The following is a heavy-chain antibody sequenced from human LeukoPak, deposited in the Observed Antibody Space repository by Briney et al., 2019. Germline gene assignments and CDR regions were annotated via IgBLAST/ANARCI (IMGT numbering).Heavy chain of an antibody. CDR1: GFTFSDYY. V-gene: IGHV3-11*04. Sequence: GGSLRLSCAASGFTFSDYYMSWIRQAPGKGLEWVSYISSSGSTIYYADSVKGRFTISRDNAKNSLYLQMNSLRAEDTAVYYCARDRFSYCSSTSCYTFDSWGQGTLVTVSS. J-gene: IGHJ4*02. CDR3: ARDRFSYCSSTSCYTFDS. D-gene: IGHD2-2*02. CDR2: ISSSGSTI.